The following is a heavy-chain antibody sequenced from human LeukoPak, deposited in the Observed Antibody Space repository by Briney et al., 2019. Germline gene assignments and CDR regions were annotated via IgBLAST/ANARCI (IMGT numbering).Heavy chain of an antibody. D-gene: IGHD3-16*01. V-gene: IGHV1-2*02. CDR2: INPNSGGT. CDR3: ARLPEDYDYVWGSHHGDY. Sequence: ASVKVSCKASGYTFTGYYTHWVRQAPGQGLEWMGWINPNSGGTNYAQKFQGRVTMTRDTSISTAYMELSRLRSDDTAVYYCARLPEDYDYVWGSHHGDYWGQGTLVTVSS. J-gene: IGHJ4*02. CDR1: GYTFTGYY.